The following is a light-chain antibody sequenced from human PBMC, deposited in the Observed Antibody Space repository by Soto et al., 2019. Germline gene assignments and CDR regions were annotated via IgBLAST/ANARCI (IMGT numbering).Light chain of an antibody. CDR1: SSVVGSYNL. CDR3: CSNAGSSSYV. V-gene: IGLV2-23*02. CDR2: EVS. Sequence: QSVLTQPASVSGSPGQSITISCTGTSSVVGSYNLVSWYQHHPGKAPKLMIYEVSKRPSGASNRFSGSKSGNTAPLTISGLQAEDEADYYCCSNAGSSSYVFGTGTKVTVL. J-gene: IGLJ1*01.